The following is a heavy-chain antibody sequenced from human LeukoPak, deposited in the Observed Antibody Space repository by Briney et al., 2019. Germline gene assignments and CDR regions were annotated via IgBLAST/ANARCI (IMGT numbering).Heavy chain of an antibody. D-gene: IGHD3-10*01. V-gene: IGHV3-30*04. CDR3: AKDLHCYGSGGSDY. Sequence: QAGGSLRLSCAASGFTFSSYSMHWVRQAPGKGLEWVAVISYDGSNKYYADSVKGRFTISRDNCKNTLYLQMNSLRAEDTAVYYCAKDLHCYGSGGSDYWGEGTLVTVSS. CDR1: GFTFSSYS. CDR2: ISYDGSNK. J-gene: IGHJ4*02.